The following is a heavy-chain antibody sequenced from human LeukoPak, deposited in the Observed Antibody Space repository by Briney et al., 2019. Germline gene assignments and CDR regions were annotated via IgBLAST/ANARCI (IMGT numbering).Heavy chain of an antibody. Sequence: SETLSLTCAVSGYSITSSSWWGWIRQPPGKGLEWIGYIYYSGSTYYNPSLKSRVTISVDTSKNQFSLKLSSVTAADTAVYYCAREVGLATFDYWGQGTLVTVSS. CDR2: IYYSGST. J-gene: IGHJ4*02. CDR3: AREVGLATFDY. V-gene: IGHV4-28*03. CDR1: GYSITSSSW. D-gene: IGHD1-1*01.